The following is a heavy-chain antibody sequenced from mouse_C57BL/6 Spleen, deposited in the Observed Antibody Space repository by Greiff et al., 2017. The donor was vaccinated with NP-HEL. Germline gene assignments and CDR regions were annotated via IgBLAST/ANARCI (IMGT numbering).Heavy chain of an antibody. CDR3: ARQGYSNYLYAMDY. CDR1: GYAFSSSW. J-gene: IGHJ4*01. V-gene: IGHV1-82*01. CDR2: IYPGDGDT. Sequence: VKVVESGPELVKPGASVKISCKASGYAFSSSWMNWVKQRPGKGLEWIGRIYPGDGDTNYNGKFKGKATLTADKSSSTAYMQLSSLTSEDSAVYFCARQGYSNYLYAMDYWGQGTSVTVSS. D-gene: IGHD2-5*01.